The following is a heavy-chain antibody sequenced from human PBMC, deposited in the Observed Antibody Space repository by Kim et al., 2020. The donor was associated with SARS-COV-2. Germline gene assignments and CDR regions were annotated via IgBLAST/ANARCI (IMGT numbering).Heavy chain of an antibody. V-gene: IGHV1-3*01. CDR3: ARDPNYYDSSRGGYFDY. D-gene: IGHD3-22*01. CDR1: GYTFTSYA. CDR2: INAGNGNT. J-gene: IGHJ4*02. Sequence: ASVKVSCKASGYTFTSYAMHWVRQAPGQRLEWMGWINAGNGNTKYSQKFQGRVTITRDTSASTAYMELSSLRSEDTAVYYCARDPNYYDSSRGGYFDYWGQGTLVTVSS.